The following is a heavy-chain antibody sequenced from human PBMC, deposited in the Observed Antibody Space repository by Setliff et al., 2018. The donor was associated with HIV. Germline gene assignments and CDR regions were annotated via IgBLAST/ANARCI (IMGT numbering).Heavy chain of an antibody. Sequence: GGSLRLSCAASGFTFSNYWMSWVRQAPGKGLEWVANIKQDGSEKYYVDSVKGRFTISRDNAKNSLYLQMNSLRAEDTAVYYCARGATVTTSYYYGMDVWGQGTTVTVSS. J-gene: IGHJ6*02. CDR2: IKQDGSEK. V-gene: IGHV3-7*03. CDR1: GFTFSNYW. D-gene: IGHD4-4*01. CDR3: ARGATVTTSYYYGMDV.